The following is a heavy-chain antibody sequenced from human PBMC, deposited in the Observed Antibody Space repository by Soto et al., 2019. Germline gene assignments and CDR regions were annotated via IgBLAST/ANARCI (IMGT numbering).Heavy chain of an antibody. CDR2: ISYDGSNK. CDR3: AKNVRGFLEWLFNY. D-gene: IGHD3-3*01. CDR1: GFTFSSYG. J-gene: IGHJ4*02. V-gene: IGHV3-30*18. Sequence: GGSLRLSCAASGFTFSSYGMHWVRQAPGKGLEWVAVISYDGSNKYYADSVKGRFTISRDNSKNTLYLQMNSLRAEGTAVYYCAKNVRGFLEWLFNYWGQGTLVTVSS.